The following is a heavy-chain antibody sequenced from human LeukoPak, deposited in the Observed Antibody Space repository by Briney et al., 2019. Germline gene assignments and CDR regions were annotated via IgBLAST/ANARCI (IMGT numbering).Heavy chain of an antibody. CDR2: IYYSGST. CDR3: ARDAGYSGYDFPSGYYYGMDV. Sequence: PSQTLSLTCTVSGGSLSSGGYYWRWIRQPPGKGLEWIGYIYYSGSTYYNPSLKSRVTISVDTSKNQFSLKLSSVTAADTAVYYCARDAGYSGYDFPSGYYYGMDVWGQGTTVTVSS. D-gene: IGHD5-12*01. CDR1: GGSLSSGGYY. J-gene: IGHJ6*02. V-gene: IGHV4-31*03.